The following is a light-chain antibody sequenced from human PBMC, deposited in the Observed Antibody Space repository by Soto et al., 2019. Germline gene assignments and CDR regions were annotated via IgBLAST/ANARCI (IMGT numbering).Light chain of an antibody. V-gene: IGKV1-39*01. CDR1: QNINNY. CDR2: VGS. CDR3: QQSYSTPPLT. Sequence: DIQMTQSPSSLSASVGDRVTITCRASQNINNYLKWYQQKPGTAPKILIYVGSRLQSGVPSRFSGSGTGTDFTLTISSLQPEDFATYYCQQSYSTPPLTFGGGTKVEIK. J-gene: IGKJ4*01.